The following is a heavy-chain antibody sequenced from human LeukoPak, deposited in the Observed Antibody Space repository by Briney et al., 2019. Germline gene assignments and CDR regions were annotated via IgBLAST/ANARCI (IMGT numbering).Heavy chain of an antibody. V-gene: IGHV3-53*01. CDR1: GFTVSSNY. CDR3: AKFDPGLKVATITSHAFDI. D-gene: IGHD5-12*01. J-gene: IGHJ3*02. Sequence: GGSLRLSCAASGFTVSSNYMSWVRQAPGKGLEWVSVIYSGGSTYYADSVKGRFTISRDNSKNTLYLQMNSLRAEDTAVYYCAKFDPGLKVATITSHAFDIWGQGTMVTVSS. CDR2: IYSGGST.